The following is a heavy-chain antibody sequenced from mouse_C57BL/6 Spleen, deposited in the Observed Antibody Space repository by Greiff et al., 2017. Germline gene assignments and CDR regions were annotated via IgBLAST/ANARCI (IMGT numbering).Heavy chain of an antibody. J-gene: IGHJ2*01. V-gene: IGHV1-64*01. CDR3: ARWAAQASDY. CDR1: GYTFTSYW. D-gene: IGHD3-2*02. Sequence: QVQLQQPGAELVKPGASVKLSCKASGYTFTSYWMHWVKQRPGQGLEWIGMIHPNSGSTNYNEKFKSKATLTVDKSSSTAYMQLSSLTSEDSAAYYCARWAAQASDYWGQGTTLTVSS. CDR2: IHPNSGST.